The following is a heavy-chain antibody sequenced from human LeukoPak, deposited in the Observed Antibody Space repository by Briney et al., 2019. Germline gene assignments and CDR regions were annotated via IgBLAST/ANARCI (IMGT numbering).Heavy chain of an antibody. Sequence: ASVKVSCKASGYTFTSYDINWVRQATGQGLEWMGWMNPNSGNTGYAQKFQGRVTMTRNTSISTAYMELSSLRSEDTAVYYCARGFLRLLWFGELPQYNWFDPWGQGTLVTVSS. D-gene: IGHD3-10*01. J-gene: IGHJ5*02. CDR1: GYTFTSYD. V-gene: IGHV1-8*01. CDR3: ARGFLRLLWFGELPQYNWFDP. CDR2: MNPNSGNT.